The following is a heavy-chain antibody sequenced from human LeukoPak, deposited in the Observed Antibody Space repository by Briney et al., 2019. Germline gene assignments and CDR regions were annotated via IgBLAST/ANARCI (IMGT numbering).Heavy chain of an antibody. CDR3: AKDILLPYPLLRGPYYYYYGMDV. Sequence: GGSLRLSCAASGFTVSSNYMSWVRQAPGKGLEWVSVIYSGGSTYYADSVKGRFTISRDNSKNTLYLQMNSLRAEDTAVYYCAKDILLPYPLLRGPYYYYYGMDVWGQGTTVTVSS. CDR2: IYSGGST. J-gene: IGHJ6*02. D-gene: IGHD3-9*01. V-gene: IGHV3-66*01. CDR1: GFTVSSNY.